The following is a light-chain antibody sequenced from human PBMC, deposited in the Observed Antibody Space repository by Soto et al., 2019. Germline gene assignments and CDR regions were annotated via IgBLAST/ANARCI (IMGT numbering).Light chain of an antibody. J-gene: IGLJ2*01. CDR2: DVN. CDR3: SSYASSDILI. Sequence: QSVLTQPASVSGSPGQSITISCTGTSSDVGGYNYVSWYQQHPGKAPKLMIYDVNNRPSGVSNRFSGSKSGNTASLTISGLQAEDEADYYCSSYASSDILIFGGGTKLTVL. CDR1: SSDVGGYNY. V-gene: IGLV2-14*03.